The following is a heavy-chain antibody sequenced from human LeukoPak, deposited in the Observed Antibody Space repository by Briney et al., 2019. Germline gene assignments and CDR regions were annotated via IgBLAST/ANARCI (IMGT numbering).Heavy chain of an antibody. J-gene: IGHJ4*02. CDR1: GYTFTSYG. D-gene: IGHD4-17*01. Sequence: GSSVTVSCKASGYTFTSYGISWVRQAPGQGLEWMGWISAYNGNTNHAQKLQGRVTMTTDTSTTTAFMELRSLRSDDTAVYYCARGGGYGDFPYYFDYWGQGTLVTVSS. CDR3: ARGGGYGDFPYYFDY. V-gene: IGHV1-18*01. CDR2: ISAYNGNT.